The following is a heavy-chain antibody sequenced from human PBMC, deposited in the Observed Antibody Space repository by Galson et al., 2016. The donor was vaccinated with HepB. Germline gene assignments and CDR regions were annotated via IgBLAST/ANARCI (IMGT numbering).Heavy chain of an antibody. Sequence: SLRLSCAASGFTFSSYGMHWVRQAPGKGLEWVAIISYDGRNKYYADSGKGRITISRNNSKNKLYLQVNSLSAEDTAMYYCAKNEQYPREYYLDHWGQGPLVSVSS. J-gene: IGHJ4*02. CDR2: ISYDGRNK. D-gene: IGHD5-24*01. CDR1: GFTFSSYG. CDR3: AKNEQYPREYYLDH. V-gene: IGHV3-30*18.